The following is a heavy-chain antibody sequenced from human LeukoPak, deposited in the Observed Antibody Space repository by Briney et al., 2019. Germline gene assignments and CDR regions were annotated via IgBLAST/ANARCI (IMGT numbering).Heavy chain of an antibody. CDR3: ARGDKQLVFNRNKGGFDP. CDR2: ISLDGSNK. J-gene: IGHJ5*02. Sequence: GSLRLSCGASGFTFSNYGMLWVRQAPGKGLEWVTVISLDGSNKYYADSVKGRFTISRDNSKNTLYLQMNSLRAEDTALYYCARGDKQLVFNRNKGGFDPWGQGTLVTVSS. V-gene: IGHV3-30*19. D-gene: IGHD6-13*01. CDR1: GFTFSNYG.